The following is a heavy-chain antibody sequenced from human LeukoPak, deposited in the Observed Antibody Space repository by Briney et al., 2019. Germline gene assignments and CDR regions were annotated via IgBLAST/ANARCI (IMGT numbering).Heavy chain of an antibody. CDR2: INPSGGNT. D-gene: IGHD3-22*01. V-gene: IGHV1-46*01. Sequence: ASVKVSCKASGYTFTSSYMHWVRQAPGQGLEWMGIINPSGGNTTYAQKFQGRVTMTRDMSTSTVYMELSSLRSEDTAVYYCARDPGYDTSGYYYGYFDSWGLGTLVTVSS. CDR1: GYTFTSSY. J-gene: IGHJ4*02. CDR3: ARDPGYDTSGYYYGYFDS.